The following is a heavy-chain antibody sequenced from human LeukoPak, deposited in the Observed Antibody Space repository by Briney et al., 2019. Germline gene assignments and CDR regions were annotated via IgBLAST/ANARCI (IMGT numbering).Heavy chain of an antibody. CDR3: ARVGSYIVGANIDY. J-gene: IGHJ4*02. CDR2: IKQGGSEK. Sequence: PGGSLRLSCAASGFTFSSYWMSWVRQAPGKGPEWVANIKQGGSEKYYVDSVKGRFTISRDNAKNSLYLQMGSLRAEDMAVYYCARVGSYIVGANIDYWGQGTLVTVSS. D-gene: IGHD1-26*01. V-gene: IGHV3-7*01. CDR1: GFTFSSYW.